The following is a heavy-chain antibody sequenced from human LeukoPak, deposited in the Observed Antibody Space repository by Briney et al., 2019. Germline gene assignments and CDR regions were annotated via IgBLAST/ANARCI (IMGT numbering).Heavy chain of an antibody. V-gene: IGHV4-59*08. CDR1: GGSFSGYY. J-gene: IGHJ4*02. CDR3: ARRRGLGLDY. D-gene: IGHD2-21*01. Sequence: PSETLSLTCAVYGGSFSGYYWSWIRQPPGKGLEWIGYIYYSGSTNYNPSLKSRVTISVDTSKNQFSLKLSSVTAADTAVYYCARRRGLGLDYWGQGTLVTVSS. CDR2: IYYSGST.